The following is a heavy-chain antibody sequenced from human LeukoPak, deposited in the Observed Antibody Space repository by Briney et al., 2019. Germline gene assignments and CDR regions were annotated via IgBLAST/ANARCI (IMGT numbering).Heavy chain of an antibody. CDR3: ARDLVVPAATLGSNYYYMDV. CDR2: ISSNGGST. CDR1: GFTFSSYA. J-gene: IGHJ6*03. D-gene: IGHD2-2*01. V-gene: IGHV3-64*01. Sequence: PGGSLRLSCAASGFTFSSYAMHWVRQAPGKGLEYVSAISSNGGSTYYANSVKGRFTISRDNSKNTLYLQMGSLRAEDMAVYYCARDLVVPAATLGSNYYYMDVWGKGTTVSVSS.